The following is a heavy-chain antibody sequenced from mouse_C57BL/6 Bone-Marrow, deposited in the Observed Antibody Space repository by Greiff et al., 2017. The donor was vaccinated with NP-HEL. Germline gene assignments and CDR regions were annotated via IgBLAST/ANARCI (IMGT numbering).Heavy chain of an antibody. J-gene: IGHJ3*01. CDR2: ILPGSGST. CDR1: GYTFTGYW. CDR3: ARWLLRTPAWFAY. D-gene: IGHD2-3*01. Sequence: QVQLQQSGAELMKPGASVKLSCKATGYTFTGYWIEWVKQRPGHGLEWIGEILPGSGSTNYNEKFKGKATFTADTSSNTAYMQLSSLTTKDSSIYYWARWLLRTPAWFAYWGQGTLVTVSA. V-gene: IGHV1-9*01.